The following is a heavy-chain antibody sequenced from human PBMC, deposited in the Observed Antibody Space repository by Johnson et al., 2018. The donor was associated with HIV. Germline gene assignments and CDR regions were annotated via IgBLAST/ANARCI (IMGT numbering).Heavy chain of an antibody. J-gene: IGHJ3*02. CDR3: ARESSLGGDAFDI. CDR1: GFTFSSYW. CDR2: IKQDGSEK. D-gene: IGHD1-26*01. V-gene: IGHV3-7*05. Sequence: EVQLVESGGGLVQPGGSLRLSCAASGFTFSSYWMSWVRQAPGKGLEWVANIKQDGSEKYYVDSVKGRFTISRDNAKNSLYLQMNSLRAEDTALYYCARESSLGGDAFDIWGQGTMVTVSS.